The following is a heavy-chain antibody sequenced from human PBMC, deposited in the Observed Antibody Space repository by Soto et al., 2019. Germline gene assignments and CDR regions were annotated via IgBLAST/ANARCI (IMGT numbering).Heavy chain of an antibody. Sequence: QVQLQESGPGLVKPSETLSLTCTVSGGSISSYYWSWIRQPAGKGLEWIGRIYTSGSTNYNPSLKSRVTMSVDTAKIQFPQKLSSVTAADTAVYYCARDSTYYYDSSGYPLFDYWGQGSLVTVSS. J-gene: IGHJ4*02. D-gene: IGHD3-22*01. CDR1: GGSISSYY. CDR3: ARDSTYYYDSSGYPLFDY. V-gene: IGHV4-4*07. CDR2: IYTSGST.